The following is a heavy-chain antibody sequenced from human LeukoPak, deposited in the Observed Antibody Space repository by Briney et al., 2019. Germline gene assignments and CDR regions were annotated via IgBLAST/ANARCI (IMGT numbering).Heavy chain of an antibody. CDR2: ISGSGGST. Sequence: PGGSLRLSCAASGFTFSSYAMSWVRQAPGKGLEWVSGISGSGGSTYQADSVKGRFTISRDNSKNTLYLRMNSLRAEDTAVYYCAKRNYYDSSGYYYWYYFDHWGQGTLVTVSS. D-gene: IGHD3-22*01. CDR1: GFTFSSYA. CDR3: AKRNYYDSSGYYYWYYFDH. J-gene: IGHJ4*02. V-gene: IGHV3-23*01.